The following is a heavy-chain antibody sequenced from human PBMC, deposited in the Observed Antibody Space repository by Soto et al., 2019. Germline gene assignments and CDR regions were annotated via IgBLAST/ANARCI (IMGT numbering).Heavy chain of an antibody. CDR3: ARDRGYSYGRHFDY. CDR2: ISYDGSNK. CDR1: GFTFSSYA. Sequence: QVQLVESGGGVVQPGRSLRLSCAASGFTFSSYAMHWVRQAPGKGLEWVAVISYDGSNKYYADSVKGRFTISRDNSKNTLYLQMDSLRAKDTAVYYCARDRGYSYGRHFDYWGQGTLVTVSS. J-gene: IGHJ4*02. D-gene: IGHD5-18*01. V-gene: IGHV3-30-3*01.